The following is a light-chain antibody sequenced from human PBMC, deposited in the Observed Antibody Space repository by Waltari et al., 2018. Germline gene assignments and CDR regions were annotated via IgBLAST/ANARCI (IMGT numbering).Light chain of an antibody. CDR2: AVS. Sequence: QSALTQPASVSGSPGQSITLSCTGTSSDVGNYNRFSWYQHHPGKAPKLMIYAVSKRPSGGSDRFSGSKSGDMASLTISGLQPEDEAEYFCSSYAGSSKGVFGGGTKVTVL. J-gene: IGLJ2*01. CDR1: SSDVGNYNR. CDR3: SSYAGSSKGV. V-gene: IGLV2-23*02.